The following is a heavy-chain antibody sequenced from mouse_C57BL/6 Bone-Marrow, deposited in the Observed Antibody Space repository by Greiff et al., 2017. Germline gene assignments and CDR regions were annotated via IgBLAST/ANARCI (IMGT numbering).Heavy chain of an antibody. J-gene: IGHJ4*01. CDR2: IDPANGNT. Sequence: EVQRVESVAELVRPGASVKLSCTASGFNIKNTYMHWVKQRPEQGLEWIGRIDPANGNTKYAPKFQGKATITADTSSNTAYLQLSSLTSEDTAIYYCARVLLRLYYAMDYWGQGTSVTVSS. D-gene: IGHD1-1*01. V-gene: IGHV14-3*01. CDR3: ARVLLRLYYAMDY. CDR1: GFNIKNTY.